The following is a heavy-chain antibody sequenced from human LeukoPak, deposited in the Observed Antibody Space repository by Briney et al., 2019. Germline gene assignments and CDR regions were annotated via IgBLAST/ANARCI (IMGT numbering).Heavy chain of an antibody. D-gene: IGHD3-10*01. CDR3: ARDGVPGHTVFDY. CDR2: ISTSGVAI. J-gene: IGHJ4*02. V-gene: IGHV3-48*03. Sequence: GGSLRLSCAASGFTFSGYEMNWVRQAPGKGLGWVSHISTSGVAIHYSDSVKGRFTISRDNAKSSLYLQMNSLRVEDTAVYYCARDGVPGHTVFDYWGQGTPVTVSS. CDR1: GFTFSGYE.